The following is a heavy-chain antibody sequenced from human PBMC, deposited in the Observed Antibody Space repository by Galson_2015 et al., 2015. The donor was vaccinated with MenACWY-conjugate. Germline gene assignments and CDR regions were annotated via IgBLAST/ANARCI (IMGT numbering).Heavy chain of an antibody. J-gene: IGHJ4*02. CDR1: GFTFSSYS. D-gene: IGHD6-13*01. V-gene: IGHV3-48*04. Sequence: SLRLSCAASGFTFSSYSMNWVRQAPGKGLEWVSYISSSSTIYYADSVKGRFTISRDNAKNSLYLQMNSLRAEDTAVYYCARDTYRLYNSSLCDYWGQGTLVTVSS. CDR3: ARDTYRLYNSSLCDY. CDR2: ISSSSTI.